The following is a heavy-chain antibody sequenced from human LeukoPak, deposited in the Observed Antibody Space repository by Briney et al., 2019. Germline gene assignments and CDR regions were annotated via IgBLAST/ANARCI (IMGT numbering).Heavy chain of an antibody. Sequence: PGGSLRLSCAASGFTFSNYWMSWVRQAPGKGLEWVSAISSSGGGTYHADSVKGRFTISRDNSKNTLYLQMNSLRGEDTAVYYCATWRDKAAVSWGQGTLVTVSS. V-gene: IGHV3-23*01. J-gene: IGHJ5*02. CDR2: ISSSGGGT. CDR1: GFTFSNYW. CDR3: ATWRDKAAVS. D-gene: IGHD6-13*01.